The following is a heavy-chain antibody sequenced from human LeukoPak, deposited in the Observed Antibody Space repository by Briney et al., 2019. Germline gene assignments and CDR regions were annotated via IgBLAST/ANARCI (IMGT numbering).Heavy chain of an antibody. CDR3: AKSDSTSYNAFDI. Sequence: GGALRLSCTASGFTFSISAMSWVRQAPGGGLEWVSSISSSSTSTYYADSVKGRFTISRDNSKNTLYLQMNSLRAEDTAVYYCAKSDSTSYNAFDIWGQGTMVTVSP. D-gene: IGHD2/OR15-2a*01. J-gene: IGHJ3*02. CDR2: ISSSSTST. V-gene: IGHV3-23*01. CDR1: GFTFSISA.